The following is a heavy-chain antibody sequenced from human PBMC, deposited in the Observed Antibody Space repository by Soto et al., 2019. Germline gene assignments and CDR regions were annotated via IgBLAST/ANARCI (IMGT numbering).Heavy chain of an antibody. CDR2: IDHSGYT. CDR3: ARVRDWLDP. CDR1: GGSFSGYY. V-gene: IGHV4-34*01. Sequence: SETLSLTCAVYGGSFSGYYWNWIRQPPGKGLEWIGEIDHSGYTNYNPSLKSRVTISVDTSKNQFPLRLTSVTAADKAVYYCARVRDWLDPWGQGTLVTVYS. J-gene: IGHJ5*02. D-gene: IGHD3-3*01.